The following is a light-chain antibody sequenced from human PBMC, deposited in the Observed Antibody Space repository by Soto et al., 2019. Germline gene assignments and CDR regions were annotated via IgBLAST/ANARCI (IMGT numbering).Light chain of an antibody. CDR1: QGIRND. J-gene: IGKJ1*01. CDR3: QQYNPYSPWT. Sequence: IQTTHSPSSLSASLRYSFTITVRSSQGIRNDLGWYQQKPGKAPKLLIYAASSLQSGVPSRFSGSGSGTDFTLTISSLQPDDFATYYCQQYNPYSPWTFGQGTKVDIK. CDR2: AAS. V-gene: IGKV1-6*01.